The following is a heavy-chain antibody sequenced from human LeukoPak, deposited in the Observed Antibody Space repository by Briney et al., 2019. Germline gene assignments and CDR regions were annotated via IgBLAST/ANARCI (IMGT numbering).Heavy chain of an antibody. Sequence: GGSLRLSCAASGFTFSSYAMSGVRKAPGRGLEWVSAISGSGGSTYYADSVKGRFTFSRDNSKNTLYLQMNSLRAEDTAVYYCAKGRGPTISHPIDYWGQGTLVTVSS. J-gene: IGHJ4*02. D-gene: IGHD5-24*01. V-gene: IGHV3-23*01. CDR1: GFTFSSYA. CDR2: ISGSGGST. CDR3: AKGRGPTISHPIDY.